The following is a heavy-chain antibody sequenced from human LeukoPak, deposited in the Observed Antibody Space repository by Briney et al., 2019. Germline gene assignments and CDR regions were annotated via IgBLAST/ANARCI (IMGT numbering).Heavy chain of an antibody. CDR3: AMMEDCTDGVCYLFDY. CDR2: INPNSGGT. D-gene: IGHD2-8*01. J-gene: IGHJ4*02. CDR1: GYTFTGYY. Sequence: ASVKVSCKASGYTFTGYYMHWVRQAPGQGLEWMGWINPNSGGTNYAQKFQGRVTMTRDTSISTAYMELSRLRSDDTAVYYCAMMEDCTDGVCYLFDYWGQGTLVTVSS. V-gene: IGHV1-2*02.